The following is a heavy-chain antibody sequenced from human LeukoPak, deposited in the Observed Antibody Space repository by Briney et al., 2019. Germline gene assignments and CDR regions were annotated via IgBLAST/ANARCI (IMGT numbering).Heavy chain of an antibody. CDR2: INHSGST. Sequence: TPSETLSFTCAVYGGSFSGYYWSWIRQPPGKGLEWIGEINHSGSTNYNPSLKSRVTISVDTSKNQFSLKLSSGTAADTAVYYCARSGDYSNYPAHLKPFDYWGQGTLVTVSS. D-gene: IGHD4-11*01. CDR3: ARSGDYSNYPAHLKPFDY. J-gene: IGHJ4*02. V-gene: IGHV4-34*01. CDR1: GGSFSGYY.